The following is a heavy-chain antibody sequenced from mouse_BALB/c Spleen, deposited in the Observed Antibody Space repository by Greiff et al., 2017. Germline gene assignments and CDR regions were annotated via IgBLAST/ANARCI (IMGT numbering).Heavy chain of an antibody. Sequence: VQLVESGAELAKPGASVKMSCKASGYTFTSYWMHWVKQRPGQGLAWIGYINPSTGYTEYNQKFKDKATLTADKSSSTAYMQLSSLTSEDSAVYYCARSGNYVWYFDVWGAGTTVTVSS. D-gene: IGHD2-1*01. CDR2: INPSTGYT. V-gene: IGHV1-7*01. CDR1: GYTFTSYW. J-gene: IGHJ1*01. CDR3: ARSGNYVWYFDV.